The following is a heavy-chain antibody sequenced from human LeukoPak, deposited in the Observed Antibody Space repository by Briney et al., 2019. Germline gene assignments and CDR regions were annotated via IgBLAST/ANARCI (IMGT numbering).Heavy chain of an antibody. CDR3: ARDSVVAAIAIDY. V-gene: IGHV3-11*01. D-gene: IGHD2-15*01. Sequence: GGSLRLSCAASGFTFSDYYMSWIRQAPGKGLEWVSYISSSGGTIYYADSVKGRFTISRDNAKNSLYLQMNSLRAEDTAVYYCARDSVVAAIAIDYWSQGTLSPSPQ. CDR2: ISSSGGTI. J-gene: IGHJ4*02. CDR1: GFTFSDYY.